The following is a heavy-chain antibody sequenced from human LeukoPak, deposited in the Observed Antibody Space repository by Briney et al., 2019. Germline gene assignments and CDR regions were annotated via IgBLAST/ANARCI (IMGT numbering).Heavy chain of an antibody. CDR1: GGTFSSYA. CDR3: ARAVTPYYYDSSGYYRLDY. Sequence: ASVKVSCKASGGTFSSYAISWVRQAPGQGLEWMGGIIPIFGTANYAQKFQGRVTITTDESTSTAYMELSSLRSEDTAVYYCARAVTPYYYDSSGYYRLDYWGQGTLVTVSS. V-gene: IGHV1-69*05. CDR2: IIPIFGTA. J-gene: IGHJ4*02. D-gene: IGHD3-22*01.